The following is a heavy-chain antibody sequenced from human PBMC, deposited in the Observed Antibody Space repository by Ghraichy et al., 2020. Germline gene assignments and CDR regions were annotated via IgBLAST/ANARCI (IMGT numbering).Heavy chain of an antibody. D-gene: IGHD3-22*01. CDR3: AKCTYYYDSSGYYVFDY. J-gene: IGHJ4*02. CDR2: ISYGGTNT. CDR1: GFTFSSYG. V-gene: IGHV3-30*18. Sequence: GGSLRLSCAASGFTFSSYGMHWVRQAPGKGLEWVAAISYGGTNTYYADSVKGRFTISRDNSKNTLYLQMNSLRAEDTAVYYCAKCTYYYDSSGYYVFDYWGQGTLVTVSS.